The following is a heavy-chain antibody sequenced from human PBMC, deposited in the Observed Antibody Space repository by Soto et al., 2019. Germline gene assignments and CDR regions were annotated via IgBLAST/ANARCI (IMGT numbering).Heavy chain of an antibody. CDR2: IKYSGTT. CDR1: GGSISSSRCH. CDR3: ANRRDGYISTLREGFDAFDI. Sequence: PSETLSLTCTVSGGSISSSRCHWGWIRQPPGKGLEWIASIKYSGTTFYNPSLKSRVTLSVDTSKNQFALKLSSVTAAETAVYYCANRRDGYISTLREGFDAFDIWGQGTMVTVSS. J-gene: IGHJ3*02. D-gene: IGHD5-12*01. V-gene: IGHV4-39*01.